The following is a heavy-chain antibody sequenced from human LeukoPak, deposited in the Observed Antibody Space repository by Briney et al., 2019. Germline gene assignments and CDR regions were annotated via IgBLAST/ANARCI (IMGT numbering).Heavy chain of an antibody. CDR3: ARHLGSGSYSHYFDY. Sequence: SETLSLTCTISGGSISSSSYYWGWLRQPPGKGLEWIGSIYYSGSTYYNPSLKSRVTISVDTSKNQFSLKLSSVTAADTAVYYCARHLGSGSYSHYFDYWGQGTLVTVSS. CDR1: GGSISSSSYY. CDR2: IYYSGST. D-gene: IGHD1-26*01. J-gene: IGHJ4*02. V-gene: IGHV4-39*01.